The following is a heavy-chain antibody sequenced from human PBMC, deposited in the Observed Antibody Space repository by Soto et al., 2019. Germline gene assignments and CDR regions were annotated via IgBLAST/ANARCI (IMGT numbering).Heavy chain of an antibody. V-gene: IGHV3-66*01. CDR3: ARDTSGYYSPYY. D-gene: IGHD5-12*01. CDR1: GFTVSTNY. CDR2: IYRGGET. J-gene: IGHJ4*02. Sequence: GGSLRLSCAASGFTVSTNYMSWVRQAPGKGLEWVSMIYRGGETYYADSVKGRFTISRDTSKNTIYLQMSSLKAEDSALYYCARDTSGYYSPYYWGQGTLVTVSS.